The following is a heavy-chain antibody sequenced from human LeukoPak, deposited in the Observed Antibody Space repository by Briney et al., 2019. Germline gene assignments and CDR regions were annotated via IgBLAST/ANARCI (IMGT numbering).Heavy chain of an antibody. Sequence: GGSLRLSCAASGFTFCTSWMTWVRQAPGKGLDWLGNINPDGSTINYVDSVKGRFTFSRDNAKNSLYLQMNSLRAEDTAVFYCARDSGYNAFDIWGQGTTVTVSS. CDR3: ARDSGYNAFDI. D-gene: IGHD5-12*01. CDR1: GFTFCTSW. CDR2: INPDGSTI. J-gene: IGHJ3*02. V-gene: IGHV3-7*01.